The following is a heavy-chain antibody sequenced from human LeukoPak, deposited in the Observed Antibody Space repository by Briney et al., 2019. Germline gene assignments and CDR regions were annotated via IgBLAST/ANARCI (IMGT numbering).Heavy chain of an antibody. CDR3: ARDPTSEYYFDY. Sequence: GGSLRLSCAASGFTFSSYAMHWVRRAPGKGLEWVAVISYDGSNKYYADSVKGRFTISRDNSKNTLYLQMNSLRAEDTAVYYCARDPTSEYYFDYWGQGTLVTVSS. CDR2: ISYDGSNK. J-gene: IGHJ4*02. CDR1: GFTFSSYA. V-gene: IGHV3-30*04.